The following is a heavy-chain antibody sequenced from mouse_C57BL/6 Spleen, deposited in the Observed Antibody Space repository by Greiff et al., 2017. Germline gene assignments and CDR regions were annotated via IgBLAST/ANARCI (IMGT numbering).Heavy chain of an antibody. J-gene: IGHJ1*03. D-gene: IGHD1-1*01. V-gene: IGHV1-55*01. CDR3: QEGFYYYGSRDWDFDV. Sequence: QVQLQQPGAELVKPGASVKMSCKASGYTFTSYWITWVKQRPGQGLEWIGDIYPGSGSTNYNEKFKSKATLTVDTSSSTAYMQLSSLTSEDSAVYYCQEGFYYYGSRDWDFDVWGTGTTVTVSS. CDR1: GYTFTSYW. CDR2: IYPGSGST.